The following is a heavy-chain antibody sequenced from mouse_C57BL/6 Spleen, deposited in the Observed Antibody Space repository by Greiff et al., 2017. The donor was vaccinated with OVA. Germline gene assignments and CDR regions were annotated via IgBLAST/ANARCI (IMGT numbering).Heavy chain of an antibody. D-gene: IGHD1-1*01. CDR1: GYTFTDYE. J-gene: IGHJ3*01. CDR2: IDPETGGA. Sequence: VKLQESGAELVRPGASVTLSCKASGYTFTDYEMHWVKQTPVHGLDWIGAIDPETGGATYNQKFKGKAILAADKSSGTAYMEVRSLTSEDSAVYYCTITTVVTPFAYWGQGTLVTVSA. V-gene: IGHV1-15*01. CDR3: TITTVVTPFAY.